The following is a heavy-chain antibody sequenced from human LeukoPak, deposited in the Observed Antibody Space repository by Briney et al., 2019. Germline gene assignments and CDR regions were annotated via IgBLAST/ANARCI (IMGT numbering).Heavy chain of an antibody. V-gene: IGHV1-18*04. CDR3: ARDPSNTSGWYIWFDF. J-gene: IGHJ5*01. Sequence: EASVKVSCKAPGYTFREYGISWVRQAPGQGLEWMGWISTYNGDTEYAQKLHGRFTLTSDASTNTVYMELRALTSDDTAVYYCARDPSNTSGWYIWFDFWGQGTLVTVSS. CDR2: ISTYNGDT. D-gene: IGHD6-19*01. CDR1: GYTFREYG.